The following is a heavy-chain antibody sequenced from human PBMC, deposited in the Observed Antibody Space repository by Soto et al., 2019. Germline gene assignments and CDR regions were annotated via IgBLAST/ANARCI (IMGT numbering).Heavy chain of an antibody. D-gene: IGHD2-21*01. CDR1: EGSSNSFG. CDR3: ARDIASYAYGEGY. J-gene: IGHJ4*01. V-gene: IGHV4-4*07. CDR2: FYSSGTT. Sequence: LQPMSLTCTVAEGSSNSFGGPWIRQPAGKGLEWIGRFYSSGTTDYNPSLNSRATMSVETSKNQFSLKLSSVTAADTAVYYCARDIASYAYGEGYWAQRIQVTVSS.